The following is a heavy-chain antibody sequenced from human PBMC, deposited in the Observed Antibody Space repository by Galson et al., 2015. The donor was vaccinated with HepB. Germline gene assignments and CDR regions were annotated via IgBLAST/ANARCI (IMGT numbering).Heavy chain of an antibody. V-gene: IGHV4-31*03. J-gene: IGHJ6*02. Sequence: TLSLTCTVSGGSISSGGYYWSWIRQHPGKGLEWIGYIYYSGSTYYNPSPKSRVTISVDTSKNQFSLKLSSVTAADTAAYYCARGLPTYYYYGMDVWGQGTTVTVSS. CDR2: IYYSGST. CDR1: GGSISSGGYY. D-gene: IGHD1-26*01. CDR3: ARGLPTYYYYGMDV.